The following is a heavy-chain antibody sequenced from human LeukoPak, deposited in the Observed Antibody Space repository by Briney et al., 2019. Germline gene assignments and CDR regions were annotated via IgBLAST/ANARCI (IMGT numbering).Heavy chain of an antibody. V-gene: IGHV3-30*04. CDR2: ISYDGSNK. CDR1: GFTFSSYA. CDR3: ASGPPYYYYYGMDV. Sequence: GRSLRLSCAASGFTFSSYAMHWVRQAPGKGLEWVAVISYDGSNKYYADSVKGRFTISRDNSKNTLYLQMNSLRAEDTAVYYCASGPPYYYYYGMDVWGQGTTVTVPS. J-gene: IGHJ6*02.